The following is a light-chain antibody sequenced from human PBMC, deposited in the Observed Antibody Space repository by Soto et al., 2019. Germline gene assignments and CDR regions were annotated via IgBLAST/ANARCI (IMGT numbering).Light chain of an antibody. CDR3: QQYGGSRWT. Sequence: EIVLTQSPGTLSVSPGERATLSCRASQSVTSNLAWYQQKPGQAPRLLIYGASTRATGIPARFSGSGSGTEFTLTISRLEPEDFAVYYCQQYGGSRWTFGQGTKVDIK. V-gene: IGKV3-20*01. CDR2: GAS. J-gene: IGKJ1*01. CDR1: QSVTSN.